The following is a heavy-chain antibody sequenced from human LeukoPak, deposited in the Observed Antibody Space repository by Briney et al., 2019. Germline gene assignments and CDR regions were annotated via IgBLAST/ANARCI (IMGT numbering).Heavy chain of an antibody. CDR1: GFTFSSYA. CDR2: ISGSGGST. CDR3: AKDSGYYLNRFDY. Sequence: GESLRLSCAASGFTFSSYAMSWVRQAPGKGLEWVSAISGSGGSTYYADSVKGRFTISRDNSKNTLYLQMNSLRAEDTAVYYCAKDSGYYLNRFDYWGQGTLVTVSS. J-gene: IGHJ4*02. V-gene: IGHV3-23*01. D-gene: IGHD3-22*01.